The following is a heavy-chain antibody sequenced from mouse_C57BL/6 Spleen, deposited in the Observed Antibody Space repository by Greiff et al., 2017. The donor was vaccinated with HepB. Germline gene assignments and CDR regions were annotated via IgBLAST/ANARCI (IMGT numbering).Heavy chain of an antibody. D-gene: IGHD2-5*01. CDR1: GYTFTTYP. Sequence: VQRVESGAELVKPGASVKMSCKASGYTFTTYPIEWMKQNHGKSLEWIGNFHPYNDDTKYNEKFKGKATLTVEKSSSTVYLELSRLTSDDSAVYYCARSQNPYYSNFYWYFDVWGTGTTVTVSS. CDR3: ARSQNPYYSNFYWYFDV. CDR2: FHPYNDDT. V-gene: IGHV1-47*01. J-gene: IGHJ1*03.